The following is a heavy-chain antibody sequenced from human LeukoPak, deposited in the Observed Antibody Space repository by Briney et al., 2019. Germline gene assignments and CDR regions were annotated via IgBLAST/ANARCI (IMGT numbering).Heavy chain of an antibody. CDR2: IYYSGST. Sequence: PSETLSLTCTVSGGSISSYYWSWIRQPPGKGLEWIGYIYYSGSTNYNPSLKSRVTISVDTSKNQFSLKLSSVTAADTAVYYCARHRYYYGSGSYFSPFDYWGQGTLVTVSS. J-gene: IGHJ4*02. V-gene: IGHV4-59*08. D-gene: IGHD3-10*01. CDR1: GGSISSYY. CDR3: ARHRYYYGSGSYFSPFDY.